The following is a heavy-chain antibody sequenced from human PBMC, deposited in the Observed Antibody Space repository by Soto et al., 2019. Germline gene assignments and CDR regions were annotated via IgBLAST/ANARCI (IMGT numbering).Heavy chain of an antibody. V-gene: IGHV1-69*06. CDR2: IIPIFGTA. D-gene: IGHD6-19*01. CDR3: ARGFSSWSIAVAAYYYGMDV. CDR1: GCTFSSYA. Sequence: SVKVSCKASGCTFSSYAISWVRQAPGQGLEWMGGIIPIFGTANYAQKFQGRVTITADKSTSTAYMELSSLRSEDTAVYYCARGFSSWSIAVAAYYYGMDVWGQGTTVTVSS. J-gene: IGHJ6*02.